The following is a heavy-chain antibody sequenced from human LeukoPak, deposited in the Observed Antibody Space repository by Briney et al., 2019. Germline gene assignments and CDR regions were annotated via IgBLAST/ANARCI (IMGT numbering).Heavy chain of an antibody. CDR1: GLTFSRFA. V-gene: IGHV3-23*01. J-gene: IGHJ4*02. CDR2: LTGSGGST. Sequence: GGSLRLSCAASGLTFSRFAMSWVRQAPGKGLEWVSALTGSGGSTYYADSVKGRFTISRDNSKKTLFLQMNSLRAEDTAVYYCAKDLAPAAYWGQGTLVTVSS. CDR3: AKDLAPAAY. D-gene: IGHD2-2*01.